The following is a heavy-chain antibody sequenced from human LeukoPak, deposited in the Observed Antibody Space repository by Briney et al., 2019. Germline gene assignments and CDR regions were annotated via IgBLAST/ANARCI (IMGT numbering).Heavy chain of an antibody. CDR3: ARMPDRPYYFDY. CDR1: GGSISSYY. J-gene: IGHJ4*02. V-gene: IGHV4-4*09. CDR2: IYTSGDT. Sequence: LETLSLTCTVSGGSISSYYWSWIRQPPGKGLEWIGSIYTSGDTNYKPSLKSRVTISVDTSKNQFSLKLSSVTAADTAVYYCARMPDRPYYFDYWGQGTLVTVSS. D-gene: IGHD2-2*01.